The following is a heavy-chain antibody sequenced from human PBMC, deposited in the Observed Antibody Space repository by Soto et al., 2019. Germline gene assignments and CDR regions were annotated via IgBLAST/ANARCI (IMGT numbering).Heavy chain of an antibody. V-gene: IGHV3-21*01. J-gene: IGHJ5*02. Sequence: EVQLVESGGGLVKPGGSLRLSCAASGFTFSSYSMNWVRQAPGKGLEWVASISNNIYYADSVKGRFTISRDNAKNSLYLQMNSLRAEDTAVYYCARGGEGFDPWGQGPLVTVSS. CDR2: ISNNI. D-gene: IGHD3-3*01. CDR3: ARGGEGFDP. CDR1: GFTFSSYS.